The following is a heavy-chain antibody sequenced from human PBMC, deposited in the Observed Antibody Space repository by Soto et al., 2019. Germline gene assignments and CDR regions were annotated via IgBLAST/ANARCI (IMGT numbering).Heavy chain of an antibody. J-gene: IGHJ6*02. Sequence: PSETLSLTCAVSGGSISGSNWWSWVHQPPGKGLEWIGEIYHSGSTNYNPSLKSRVTISVDKSKNQFSLRLNSVTAADTAVYYCARDLWGYCGTDCYPLDVWGQGTTVTVSS. CDR2: IYHSGST. CDR1: GGSISGSNW. CDR3: ARDLWGYCGTDCYPLDV. V-gene: IGHV4-4*02. D-gene: IGHD2-21*02.